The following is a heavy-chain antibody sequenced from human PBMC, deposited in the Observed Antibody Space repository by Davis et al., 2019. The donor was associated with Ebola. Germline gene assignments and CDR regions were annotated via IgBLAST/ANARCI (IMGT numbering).Heavy chain of an antibody. V-gene: IGHV1-46*03. CDR2: INPSGGST. D-gene: IGHD4-23*01. CDR1: GYTFTNYY. Sequence: AASVKVSCKASGYTFTNYYIHWVRQAPGQGLEWMGIINPSGGSTSYAQKFQGRVTMTRDTSTSTVYMRLSSLRSEDTAVYYCARAGTPYYGGTPRFDYWGQGTLVTVSS. CDR3: ARAGTPYYGGTPRFDY. J-gene: IGHJ4*02.